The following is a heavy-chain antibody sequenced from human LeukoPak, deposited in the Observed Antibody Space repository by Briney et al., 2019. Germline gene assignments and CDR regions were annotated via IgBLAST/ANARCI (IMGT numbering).Heavy chain of an antibody. CDR3: ARDPGTGFWSGPDYYGMDV. CDR2: IYTSGST. J-gene: IGHJ6*02. Sequence: PSQTLSLTCTVSGGSISSGSYYWSWIRQPAGTGLDWIGRIYTSGSTNYNPSLKSRVTISVDTSKNQFPLKLSSVTAADTAVYYCARDPGTGFWSGPDYYGMDVWGQGTTVTVSS. D-gene: IGHD3-3*01. CDR1: GGSISSGSYY. V-gene: IGHV4-61*02.